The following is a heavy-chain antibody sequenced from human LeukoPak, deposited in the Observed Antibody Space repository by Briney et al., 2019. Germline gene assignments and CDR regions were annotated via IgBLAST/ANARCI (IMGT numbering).Heavy chain of an antibody. D-gene: IGHD3-22*01. CDR3: ARDLGQYYDTSDNWFDP. Sequence: KPGGSLRLSCAASGFTFSDYYMSWIRQAPGKGLEWVSYISSSGNSISYADSVKGRFTISRDNAKNSLYLQMNSLRAEDTAVYYCARDLGQYYDTSDNWFDPWGQGTLVTVSS. CDR1: GFTFSDYY. V-gene: IGHV3-11*04. CDR2: ISSSGNSI. J-gene: IGHJ5*02.